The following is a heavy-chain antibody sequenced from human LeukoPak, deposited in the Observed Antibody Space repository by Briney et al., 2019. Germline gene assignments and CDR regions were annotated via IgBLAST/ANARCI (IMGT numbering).Heavy chain of an antibody. J-gene: IGHJ4*02. V-gene: IGHV3-21*01. CDR1: GFTFSTYS. CDR3: ARDRSLSGGDCYNY. Sequence: GSLRLSCAASGFTFSTYSMNWVRHYADSVKGRFTISRDNAKNSLYLQMNSLRAEDTAVYYCARDRSLSGGDCYNYWGQGTLVTVSS. D-gene: IGHD2-21*02.